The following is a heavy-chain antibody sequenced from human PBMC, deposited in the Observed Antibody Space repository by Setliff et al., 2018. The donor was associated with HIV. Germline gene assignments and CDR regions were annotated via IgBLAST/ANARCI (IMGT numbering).Heavy chain of an antibody. Sequence: PGESLKISCRGSGYNFASHWIAWVRQMPGKGLEWMGIVYPDDSDSRYSPSFQGQVTISADKSVSTAYLQWNSLKASDTAMYYCARHTRQLEFLEWLSPHYYHYYYMDVWGQGTTVTVSS. D-gene: IGHD3-3*01. CDR2: VYPDDSDS. CDR3: ARHTRQLEFLEWLSPHYYHYYYMDV. CDR1: GYNFASHW. J-gene: IGHJ6*03. V-gene: IGHV5-51*01.